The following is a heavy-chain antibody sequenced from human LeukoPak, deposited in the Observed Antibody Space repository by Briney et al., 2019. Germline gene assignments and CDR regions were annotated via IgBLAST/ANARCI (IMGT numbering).Heavy chain of an antibody. CDR2: IIPIFGTA. CDR3: ASIPETGIAARGGTLDY. D-gene: IGHD6-6*01. CDR1: GGTFSSYA. Sequence: SVKVSCKASGGTFSSYAISWVRQAPGQGLEWMGGIIPIFGTADYAQKFQGGVTITTDESTSTAYMELSSLRSEDTAVYYCASIPETGIAARGGTLDYWGQGTLVTVSS. J-gene: IGHJ4*02. V-gene: IGHV1-69*05.